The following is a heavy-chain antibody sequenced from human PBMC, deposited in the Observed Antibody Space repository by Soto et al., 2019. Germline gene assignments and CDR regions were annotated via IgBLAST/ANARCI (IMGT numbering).Heavy chain of an antibody. J-gene: IGHJ6*01. CDR2: ISWNSGSI. V-gene: IGHV3-9*01. CDR1: GFTFDDYA. D-gene: IGHD6-13*01. CDR3: AKALAAAGTRGWDYYYGMDV. Sequence: EVQLVESGGGLVQPGRSLRLSCAASGFTFDDYAMHWVRQAPGKGLEWVSGISWNSGSIGYADSVKGRFTISRDNAKNSLYLQMNSLRAEDTALYYCAKALAAAGTRGWDYYYGMDVW.